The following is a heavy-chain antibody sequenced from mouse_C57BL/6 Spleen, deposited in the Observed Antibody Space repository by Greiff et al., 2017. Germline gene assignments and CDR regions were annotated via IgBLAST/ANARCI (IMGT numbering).Heavy chain of an antibody. CDR3: ARGGSYYGSSWYFDV. V-gene: IGHV3-6*01. D-gene: IGHD1-1*01. CDR2: ISYDGSN. Sequence: EVKLMESGPGLVKPSQSLSLTCSVTGYSITSGYYWNWIRQFPGNKLEWMGYISYDGSNNYNPSLKNRISITRDTSKNQFFLKLNSVTTEDTATYYCARGGSYYGSSWYFDVWGTGTTVTVSS. J-gene: IGHJ1*03. CDR1: GYSITSGYY.